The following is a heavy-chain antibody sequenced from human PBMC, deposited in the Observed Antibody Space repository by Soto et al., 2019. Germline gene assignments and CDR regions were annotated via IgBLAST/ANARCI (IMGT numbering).Heavy chain of an antibody. CDR2: ISFDGKIK. D-gene: IGHD4-17*01. V-gene: IGHV3-30*03. CDR1: RFTFSAYG. Sequence: QVQLVESGGGLVQPGRSLRLSCVGSRFTFSAYGMHWVRQAPGKGLEWVTFISFDGKIKYSADSVQGRFTISRDNSKNTLYLQMNSLRPEDTAGYYCARTGGDYGDYGVDYWGQGTLVTVSS. CDR3: ARTGGDYGDYGVDY. J-gene: IGHJ4*02.